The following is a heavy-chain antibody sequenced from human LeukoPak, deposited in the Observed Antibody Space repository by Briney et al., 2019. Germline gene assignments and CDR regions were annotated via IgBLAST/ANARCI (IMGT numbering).Heavy chain of an antibody. CDR1: GYTFNNHY. CDR3: ARQGTYSSAIGMGY. D-gene: IGHD6-19*01. J-gene: IGHJ4*02. CDR2: INPSGGST. V-gene: IGHV1-46*02. Sequence: GASVKVSCKASGYTFNNHYMYWVRQAPGQRLEWMGVINPSGGSTSYAQKFQGRVTMTRDTSTRTVYMEVNSLRSEDTAVYYCARQGTYSSAIGMGYWGQGTLVTVSS.